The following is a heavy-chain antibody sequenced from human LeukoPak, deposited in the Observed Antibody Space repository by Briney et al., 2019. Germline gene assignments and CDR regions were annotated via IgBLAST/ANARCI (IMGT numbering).Heavy chain of an antibody. CDR3: ARARGRSSSGRGVSYYSSGMDV. CDR2: INHSGST. CDR1: GGSFSGYY. Sequence: SETLSLTCAVYGGSFSGYYWSWIRQPPGKGLEGIGEINHSGSTNYNPSPTSRVTISVDTSKNQFSLKLSSVTAADTAVYYCARARGRSSSGRGVSYYSSGMDVWGQGTTVTVSS. D-gene: IGHD6-6*01. V-gene: IGHV4-34*01. J-gene: IGHJ6*02.